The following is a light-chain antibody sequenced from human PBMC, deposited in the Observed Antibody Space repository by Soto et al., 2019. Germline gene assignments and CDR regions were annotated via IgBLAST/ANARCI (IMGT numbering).Light chain of an antibody. V-gene: IGLV1-40*01. J-gene: IGLJ3*02. CDR1: SSNIGAGYD. CDR2: GDT. Sequence: QLVLTQPPSVSGAPGQRVTISCTGSSSNIGAGYDVHWYQQLPGAAPKLLIYGDTNRPSGVPDRFSGSKSGTSASLAITGLQAEDEADYYCQSYDRALHVYVVFGGGTKLTVL. CDR3: QSYDRALHVYVV.